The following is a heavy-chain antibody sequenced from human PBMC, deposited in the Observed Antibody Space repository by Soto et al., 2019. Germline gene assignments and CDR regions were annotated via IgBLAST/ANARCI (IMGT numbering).Heavy chain of an antibody. Sequence: QVQLVQSGAEVKKPGASVKVSCKASGYTFTSYGISWVRQAPGQGLEWMGWISAYNGNTNYAQKLQGRVTMTTDTSTSTAYMELRSLRSDDTAVYYCARDPLITIFGVVIIPEAPDYWGQGTLVTVSS. D-gene: IGHD3-3*01. J-gene: IGHJ4*02. CDR1: GYTFTSYG. V-gene: IGHV1-18*01. CDR2: ISAYNGNT. CDR3: ARDPLITIFGVVIIPEAPDY.